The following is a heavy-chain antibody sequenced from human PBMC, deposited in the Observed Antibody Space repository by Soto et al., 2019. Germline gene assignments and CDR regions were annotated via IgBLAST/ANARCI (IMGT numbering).Heavy chain of an antibody. CDR3: AGGGVRGVITRTRDYYGMDV. CDR1: GYSFTSYW. CDR2: IDPSDSYT. J-gene: IGHJ6*02. Sequence: GESLKISCKGSGYSFTSYWISWVRQMPGKGLEWMGRIDPSDSYTNYSPSFQGNVTISADKSISTAYLQWSSLKASDTAMYYCAGGGVRGVITRTRDYYGMDVWGQGTTVTVSS. D-gene: IGHD3-10*01. V-gene: IGHV5-10-1*01.